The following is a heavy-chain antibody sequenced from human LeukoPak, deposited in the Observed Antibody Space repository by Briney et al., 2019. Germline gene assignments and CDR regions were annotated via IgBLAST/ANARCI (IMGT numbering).Heavy chain of an antibody. CDR2: ISGCGSST. CDR1: GFTLNTFA. V-gene: IGHV3-23*01. J-gene: IGHJ5*01. D-gene: IGHD3-16*01. CDR3: VRAGPYAYTSRGWFDS. Sequence: GGSLRHSCAASGFTLNTFAMTWVRQAPGKGLEWVSSISGCGSSTYSAASVKGRFNISRDHSKNTLDQQLSNLRAEDTAIYCCVRAGPYAYTSRGWFDSWGQGALVSVSS.